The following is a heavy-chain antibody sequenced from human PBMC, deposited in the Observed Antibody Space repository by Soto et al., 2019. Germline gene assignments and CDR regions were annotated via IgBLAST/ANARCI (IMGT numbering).Heavy chain of an antibody. J-gene: IGHJ4*02. CDR2: INTGNDNT. Sequence: QVQLVQSGAEVKKPGASVKVSCKASGYTFTSYAMHWVRQAPGQRLEWMGWINTGNDNTKYSQKFQGRVTITRDTSASTAYMEPSSLRSEDTAVYYCARDYDILTGLDYWGQGTLVTVSS. CDR1: GYTFTSYA. CDR3: ARDYDILTGLDY. D-gene: IGHD3-9*01. V-gene: IGHV1-3*04.